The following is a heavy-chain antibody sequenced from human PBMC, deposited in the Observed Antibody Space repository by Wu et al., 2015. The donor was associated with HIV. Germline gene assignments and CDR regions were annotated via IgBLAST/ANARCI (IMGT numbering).Heavy chain of an antibody. J-gene: IGHJ4*02. CDR2: IIPVSETP. Sequence: QVQLVQSGAEMKKSGSSVKVSCKASGPSFDNFPINWVRQAPGQGLEWMGRIIPVSETPTYAQDFKGRLSIAADASTATTSMELRSLTSDDTAIYYCARLHLDGSGTLLFYYFDFWGPGTQVTVSS. CDR1: GPSFDNFP. CDR3: ARLHLDGSGTLLFYYFDF. D-gene: IGHD3-10*01. V-gene: IGHV1-69*15.